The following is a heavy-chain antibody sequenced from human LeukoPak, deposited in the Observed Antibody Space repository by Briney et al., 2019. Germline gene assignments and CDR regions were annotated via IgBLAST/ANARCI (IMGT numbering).Heavy chain of an antibody. CDR2: MFYSGSP. V-gene: IGHV4-59*08. CDR3: ARHVLLFDFWGDMAQSNHKGNYFDP. CDR1: GGSISTSY. D-gene: IGHD3-3*01. J-gene: IGHJ5*02. Sequence: PSETLSLTCTVSGGSISTSYWSWIRQPPGKGLEWIGNMFYSGSPTYNPSLKSRVTISVDTSKHQFSLKLRSVTAADTAVYFCARHVLLFDFWGDMAQSNHKGNYFDPWGQGTLVTVSS.